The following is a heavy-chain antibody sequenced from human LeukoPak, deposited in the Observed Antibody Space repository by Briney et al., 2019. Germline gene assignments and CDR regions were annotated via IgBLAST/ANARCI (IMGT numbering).Heavy chain of an antibody. CDR2: IYPGDSET. V-gene: IGHV5-51*01. CDR3: ARGDAFDI. J-gene: IGHJ3*02. CDR1: GYSFATHW. Sequence: GESLKISCKGSGYSFATHWIGWVRQMPGKGLEWMGIIYPGDSETRYSPSFEGQVTISADKSISTAYLQWSSLKASDTAMYYCARGDAFDIWGQGTMVTVSS.